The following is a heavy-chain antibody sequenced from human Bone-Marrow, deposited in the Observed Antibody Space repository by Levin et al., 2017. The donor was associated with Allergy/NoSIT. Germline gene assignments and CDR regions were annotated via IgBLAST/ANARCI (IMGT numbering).Heavy chain of an antibody. CDR2: ISSSSSSI. V-gene: IGHV3-21*01. CDR1: GFTFSSYG. J-gene: IGHJ4*02. D-gene: IGHD1-1*01. CDR3: ARGRGTTGTTRDDY. Sequence: PSETLSLTCAASGFTFSSYGMNWVRQAPGKGLEWVSSISSSSSSIYYADSVKGRFTISRDNAKNSLYLQMNSLRAEDTAVYYCARGRGTTGTTRDDYWGQGTLATVSS.